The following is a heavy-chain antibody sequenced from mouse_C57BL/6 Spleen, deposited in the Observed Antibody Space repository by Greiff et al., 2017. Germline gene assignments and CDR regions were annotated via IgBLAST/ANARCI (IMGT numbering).Heavy chain of an antibody. CDR2: ISDGGSYT. V-gene: IGHV5-4*01. D-gene: IGHD2-4*01. Sequence: EVKLEESGGGLVKPGGSLKLSCAASGFTFSSYAMSWVRQTPEKRLEWVATISDGGSYTYYPDNVKGRFTISRDNAKNNLYLQMSHLKSEDTAMYYCAREEITTLNYAMDYWGQGTSVTVSS. J-gene: IGHJ4*01. CDR1: GFTFSSYA. CDR3: AREEITTLNYAMDY.